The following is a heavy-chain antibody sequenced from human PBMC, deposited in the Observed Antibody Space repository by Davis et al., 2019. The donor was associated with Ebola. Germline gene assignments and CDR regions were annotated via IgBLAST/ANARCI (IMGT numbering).Heavy chain of an antibody. V-gene: IGHV1-2*04. D-gene: IGHD6-13*01. CDR1: GYTFTSYA. J-gene: IGHJ6*02. CDR3: ARGRGIAAAGTVFYYYYGMDV. Sequence: ASVKVSCKASGYTFTSYAISWVRHVPGQGLEWMGWINPNSGGTNYAQKFQGLVTMTRDTSISTAYMELSRLRSDDTALYYCARGRGIAAAGTVFYYYYGMDVWGQGTTVTVSS. CDR2: INPNSGGT.